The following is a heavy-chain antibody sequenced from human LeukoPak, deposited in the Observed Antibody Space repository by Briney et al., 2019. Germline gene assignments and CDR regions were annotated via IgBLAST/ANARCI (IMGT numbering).Heavy chain of an antibody. J-gene: IGHJ4*02. V-gene: IGHV1-2*02. Sequence: ASVKVSCKASGYSFTDHYMHWVRQAPGQGLEWMGWININGGGTRFPRKFQGRVTMTRDTSVSTAYMELSRLRSDDTAVYYCARLTGNREFDYWGQGALVTVSS. CDR3: ARLTGNREFDY. CDR2: ININGGGT. CDR1: GYSFTDHY. D-gene: IGHD7-27*01.